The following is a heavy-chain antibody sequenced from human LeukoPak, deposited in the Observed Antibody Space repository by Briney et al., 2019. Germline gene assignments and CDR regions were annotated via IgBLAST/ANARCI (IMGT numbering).Heavy chain of an antibody. J-gene: IGHJ4*02. CDR1: GGSFSGFY. CDR3: ARGRVARAPFFDY. Sequence: SETLSLTCTVYGGSFSGFYWRWVRPPPGEGVGWIGEIYHTGSTDYNPSLKSRVTVSVDTSKNQFALKLSSVTAADTAVYYCARGRVARAPFFDYWGQGTLVTVSS. CDR2: IYHTGST. V-gene: IGHV4-34*01. D-gene: IGHD2-15*01.